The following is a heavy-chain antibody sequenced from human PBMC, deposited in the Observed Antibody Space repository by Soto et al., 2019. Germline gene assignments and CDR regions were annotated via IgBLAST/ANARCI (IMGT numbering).Heavy chain of an antibody. CDR2: ISYDGSNK. D-gene: IGHD2-15*01. Sequence: QVQLVESGGGVVQPGRSLRLSCAASGFTFSSYGMHWVRQAPGKGLEWVAVISYDGSNKYYADSVKGRFTISRDNSKKTLYLQMNSLRAEDTAVYYCAKDRREVVVAAPFDYWGQGTLVTVSS. V-gene: IGHV3-30*18. CDR3: AKDRREVVVAAPFDY. J-gene: IGHJ4*02. CDR1: GFTFSSYG.